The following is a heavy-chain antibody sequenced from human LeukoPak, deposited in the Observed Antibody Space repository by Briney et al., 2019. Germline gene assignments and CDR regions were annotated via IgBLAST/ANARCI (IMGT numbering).Heavy chain of an antibody. D-gene: IGHD3-10*01. CDR3: AKEGEKIWFRELYQFDY. V-gene: IGHV3-23*01. CDR1: GFTFSSYA. CDR2: ISGSGGST. Sequence: GGSLRLSCAASGFTFSSYAMSWVRQAPGKGLEWVSAISGSGGSTYYADSVKGRFTISRDNSKNTLYLQMYSLRAEDTAVYYCAKEGEKIWFRELYQFDYWGQGTLVTVSS. J-gene: IGHJ4*02.